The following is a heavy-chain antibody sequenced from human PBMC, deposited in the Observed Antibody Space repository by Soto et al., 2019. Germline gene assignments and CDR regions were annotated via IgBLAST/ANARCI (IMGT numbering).Heavy chain of an antibody. CDR2: MNPNSGNT. CDR3: ARAYCSSTSCYADDYGDYGGGYYYYYYMDV. V-gene: IGHV1-8*01. CDR1: GYTFTSYD. Sequence: GASVKVSCKASGYTFTSYDINWVRQATGQGLEWMGWMNPNSGNTGYAQKFQGRVTMTRNTSISTAYMELSSLRSEDTAVYYCARAYCSSTSCYADDYGDYGGGYYYYYYMDVWGKGTTVTVSS. D-gene: IGHD2-2*01. J-gene: IGHJ6*03.